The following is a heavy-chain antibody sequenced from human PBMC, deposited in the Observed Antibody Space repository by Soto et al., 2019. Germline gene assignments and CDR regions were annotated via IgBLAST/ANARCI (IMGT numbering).Heavy chain of an antibody. CDR2: IDPSDSYP. Sequence: PAATMKISCQISGNSFNRYSIVWVRQMPGKGLEWMGLIDPSDSYPNYIPSFRRDVTISADKYIITVYLQWSSLEASATAMYFCARPHLKSLDAWGQGTLVTASS. CDR3: ARPHLKSLDA. CDR1: GNSFNRYS. J-gene: IGHJ5*02. V-gene: IGHV5-10-1*01.